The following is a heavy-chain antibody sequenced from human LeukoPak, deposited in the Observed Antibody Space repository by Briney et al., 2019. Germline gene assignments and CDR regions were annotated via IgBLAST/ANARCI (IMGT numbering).Heavy chain of an antibody. D-gene: IGHD2-2*01. CDR1: GFTFSSYA. Sequence: VQPGRSLILSCAASGFTFSSYAMHCVRQAPGKGLEWVAVISYDGTIRNYADSVKGRFTISRDNSKNTLYLQMNSLTAEDTALYYCAKGGCSSTTCYLANPWGQGTLVTVSS. V-gene: IGHV3-30*04. CDR3: AKGGCSSTTCYLANP. CDR2: ISYDGTIR. J-gene: IGHJ5*02.